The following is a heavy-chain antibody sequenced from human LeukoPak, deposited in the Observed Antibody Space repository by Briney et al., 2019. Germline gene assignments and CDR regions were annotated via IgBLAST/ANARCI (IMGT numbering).Heavy chain of an antibody. Sequence: PSETLSLTCTVSGGSISSGGYYWSWIRQHPGKGLEWIGYIYYSGSTYYNPSLKSRVTISVDTSKDQFSLKLSSVTAADTAGYYFGENQDQYCGGPGGFKGWFDPGAREPWSPSPQ. CDR1: GGSISSGGYY. CDR3: GENQDQYCGGPGGFKGWFDP. CDR2: IYYSGST. J-gene: IGHJ5*02. V-gene: IGHV4-31*03. D-gene: IGHD2-21*01.